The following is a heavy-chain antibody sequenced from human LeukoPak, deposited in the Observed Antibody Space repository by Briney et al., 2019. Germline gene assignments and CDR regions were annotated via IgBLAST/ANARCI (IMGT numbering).Heavy chain of an antibody. D-gene: IGHD2-2*02. Sequence: GGSLRLSCAASGFTVSSNYMSWVRQAPGKGLEWVSVIYSGGSTYYAASVKGRFTISRDNSKNTLYLQMNSLRAEDTAVYYCARDSGFHCSSTSCYKGYFDYWGQGTLVTVSS. CDR1: GFTVSSNY. V-gene: IGHV3-53*01. CDR3: ARDSGFHCSSTSCYKGYFDY. CDR2: IYSGGST. J-gene: IGHJ4*02.